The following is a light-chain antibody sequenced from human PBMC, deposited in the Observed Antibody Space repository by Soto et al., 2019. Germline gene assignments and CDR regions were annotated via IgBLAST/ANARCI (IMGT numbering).Light chain of an antibody. CDR2: ASS. Sequence: DIQLTQSPSFLSASIGDRVTITCRASQGISSYLAWYQQKPGKAPNLLIYASSTLQSGVPSRFSGSGSGTEFTLTISSLQPEDFATYYCQQLNNCPPAFGQGTRLEIK. CDR3: QQLNNCPPA. J-gene: IGKJ5*01. CDR1: QGISSY. V-gene: IGKV1-9*01.